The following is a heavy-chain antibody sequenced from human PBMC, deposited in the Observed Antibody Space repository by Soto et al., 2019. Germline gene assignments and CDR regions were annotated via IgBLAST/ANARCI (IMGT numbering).Heavy chain of an antibody. CDR3: ARHRHPRGTVGATSPLDP. Sequence: GGSLRLSCAISGFSVSSNYLSWVRQAPGKGLEWVSVHYSGGSTYYADSVQGRFTISRGKSNNTLYLQMRRVRAEDTAVYFCARHRHPRGTVGATSPLDPWGQGTQVTV. J-gene: IGHJ5*02. V-gene: IGHV3-53*01. CDR2: HYSGGST. CDR1: GFSVSSNY. D-gene: IGHD1-26*01.